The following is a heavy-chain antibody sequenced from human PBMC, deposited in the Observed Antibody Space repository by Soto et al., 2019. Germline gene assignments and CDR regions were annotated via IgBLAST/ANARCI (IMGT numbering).Heavy chain of an antibody. D-gene: IGHD6-6*01. V-gene: IGHV1-2*04. J-gene: IGHJ6*02. CDR3: ARDQLRIAARLAQSPLLYYYYGMDV. Sequence: GASVKVSCKASGYTFTGYYMHWVRQAPGQGLEWMGWINPNSGGTNYAQKFQGWVTMTRDTSISTAYMELSRLRSDDTAVYYCARDQLRIAARLAQSPLLYYYYGMDVWGQGTTVTVSS. CDR2: INPNSGGT. CDR1: GYTFTGYY.